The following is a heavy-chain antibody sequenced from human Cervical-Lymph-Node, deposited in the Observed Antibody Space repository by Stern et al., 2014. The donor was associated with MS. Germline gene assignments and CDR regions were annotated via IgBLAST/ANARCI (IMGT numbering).Heavy chain of an antibody. D-gene: IGHD4-17*01. J-gene: IGHJ6*02. CDR1: GGTFSTQA. CDR2: LIPILGTP. CDR3: ATPSTVTVGGMDV. V-gene: IGHV1-69*01. Sequence: QVQLVQSGAEVKKPGSSVKVSCKASGGTFSTQAINWVRQAPGQGLEWVGGLIPILGTPNYAQKVQDRVTITADESTSTAYMDLSSLRSEDTAVYYCATPSTVTVGGMDVWGQGTTVTVSS.